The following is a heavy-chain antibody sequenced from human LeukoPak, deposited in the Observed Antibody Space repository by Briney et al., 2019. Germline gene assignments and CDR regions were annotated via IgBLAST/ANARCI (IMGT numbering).Heavy chain of an antibody. CDR3: AKDRGYYGSGSYGPAYYLDY. Sequence: GGSLRLSCAASGFTFSSYGMHWVRQAPGKGLEWVAVISYDGSNKYYADSVKGRFTISRDNSKNTLYLQMNSLRAEDTAVYYCAKDRGYYGSGSYGPAYYLDYWGQGTLVTVSS. D-gene: IGHD3-10*01. V-gene: IGHV3-30*18. J-gene: IGHJ4*02. CDR2: ISYDGSNK. CDR1: GFTFSSYG.